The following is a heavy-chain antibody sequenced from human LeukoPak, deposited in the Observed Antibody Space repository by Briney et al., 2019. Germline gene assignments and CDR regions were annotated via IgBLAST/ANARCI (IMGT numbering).Heavy chain of an antibody. D-gene: IGHD5-12*01. CDR1: GFTFSSYA. J-gene: IGHJ4*02. CDR3: AKGTIGACHYFDY. Sequence: GGSLRLSCAASGFTFSSYAMSWVRQAPGKGLEWVSAISGSGVGPYYADSVKGRFTISRDNSKNTLYLQMNSLRAEDTAVYYCAKGTIGACHYFDYWGQGTLVTVSS. CDR2: ISGSGVGP. V-gene: IGHV3-23*01.